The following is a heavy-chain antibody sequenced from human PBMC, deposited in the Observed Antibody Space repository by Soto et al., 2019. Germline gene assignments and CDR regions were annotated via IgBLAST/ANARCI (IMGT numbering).Heavy chain of an antibody. J-gene: IGHJ2*01. CDR1: QFTFRYYA. CDR3: AKGRPPCDL. V-gene: IGHV3-23*01. Sequence: EVQLLESGGGLVQPGWSLSLSCAASQFTFRYYAMGWVRQAPGKGLERVSLISGAGGSTNYADSVKGRFAISRDNSENTMYLQMNSLSAEDTSVYDCAKGRPPCDLWGRGTLVIVSS. CDR2: ISGAGGST.